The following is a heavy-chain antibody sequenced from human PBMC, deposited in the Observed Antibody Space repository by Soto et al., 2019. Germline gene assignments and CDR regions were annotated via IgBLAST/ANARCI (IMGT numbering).Heavy chain of an antibody. V-gene: IGHV3-73*01. D-gene: IGHD2-2*01. CDR2: IRSKANSYAT. Sequence: TGGSLRLSCAASGFTFSGSAMHWVRQASGKGLEWVGRIRSKANSYATAYAASVKGRFTISRDDSKNTAYLQMNSLKTEDTAVYYCTRLNCSSTSCSAYWGQGTLVTVSS. J-gene: IGHJ4*02. CDR3: TRLNCSSTSCSAY. CDR1: GFTFSGSA.